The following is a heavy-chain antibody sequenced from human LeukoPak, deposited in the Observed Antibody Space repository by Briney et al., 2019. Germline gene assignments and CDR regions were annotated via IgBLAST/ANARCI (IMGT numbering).Heavy chain of an antibody. CDR1: GYTFTSYG. Sequence: GASVKVSCKASGYTFTSYGISWVRQAPGQGLEWMGWISAYNGNTNYAQKLQGRVTMTTDTSTSTAYMELRSLRSDDTAVYYCAREACSGGSCPPSFDYWGQGTLVTVSS. J-gene: IGHJ4*02. CDR2: ISAYNGNT. D-gene: IGHD2-15*01. V-gene: IGHV1-18*01. CDR3: AREACSGGSCPPSFDY.